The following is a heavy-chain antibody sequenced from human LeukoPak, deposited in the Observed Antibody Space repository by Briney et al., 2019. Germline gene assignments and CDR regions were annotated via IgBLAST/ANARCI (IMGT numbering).Heavy chain of an antibody. CDR2: INPNSGGT. D-gene: IGHD2-15*01. J-gene: IGHJ5*02. Sequence: ASVKVSCKXYGYTFTGYYVLWVRQAPGQGLEWMGWINPNSGGTHSAQKFQGRVTMTRDTSISTAYMELSRLTSDDTAVYYCARWVGYSNWFDPWGQGTLVTVSS. V-gene: IGHV1-2*02. CDR3: ARWVGYSNWFDP. CDR1: GYTFTGYY.